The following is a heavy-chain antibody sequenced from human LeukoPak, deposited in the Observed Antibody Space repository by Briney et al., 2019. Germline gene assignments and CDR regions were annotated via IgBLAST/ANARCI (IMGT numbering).Heavy chain of an antibody. J-gene: IGHJ4*02. D-gene: IGHD3-9*01. V-gene: IGHV4-39*07. CDR1: GGSISSNTYS. Sequence: SETLSLTCTVSGGSISSNTYSWGWIRQPPGKGLEWIGSIYYGGSTYYNPSLKSRVTISVDTSKNQFSLKLSSVTAADTAVYYCARSYDILTGYDYWGQGTLVTVSS. CDR3: ARSYDILTGYDY. CDR2: IYYGGST.